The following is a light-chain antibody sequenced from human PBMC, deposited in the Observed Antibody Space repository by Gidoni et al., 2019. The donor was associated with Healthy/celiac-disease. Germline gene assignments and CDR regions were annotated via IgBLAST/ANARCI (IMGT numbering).Light chain of an antibody. J-gene: IGLJ2*01. CDR1: SSDVGGYNY. CDR3: SSYAGSNNLV. Sequence: QSALTQPPSASGSPGQSVTISCTGTSSDVGGYNYVSWYQQHPGKPPKLMIYEVSKRPSGVPDRFSGSKSGNTASLTVSVLQAADEADYYCSSYAGSNNLVFGGGTKLTVL. V-gene: IGLV2-8*01. CDR2: EVS.